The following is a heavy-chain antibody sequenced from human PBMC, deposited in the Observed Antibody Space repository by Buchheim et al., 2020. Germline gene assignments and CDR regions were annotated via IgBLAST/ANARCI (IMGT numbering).Heavy chain of an antibody. J-gene: IGHJ4*02. CDR1: GGSFSGYY. CDR2: INHSGST. D-gene: IGHD3-3*01. V-gene: IGHV4-34*01. CDR3: ARGSMGYDFWSGYSFDY. Sequence: QVQLQQWGAGLLKPSETLSLTCAVYGGSFSGYYWSWIRQPPGKGLEWIGEINHSGSTNYNPSLKSRATLSVDTSKNQFSLKLSSVTAADTAVYYCARGSMGYDFWSGYSFDYWGQGTL.